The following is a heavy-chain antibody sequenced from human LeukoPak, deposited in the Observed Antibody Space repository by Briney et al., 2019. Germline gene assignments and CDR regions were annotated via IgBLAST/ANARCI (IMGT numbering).Heavy chain of an antibody. CDR1: GGSISSSSYY. Sequence: SETLSLTCTVSGGSISSSSYYWGWIRQPPGKGLEWIGSIYYSGSTYYNPSLKSRVTISVDTSKNQFSLKLSSVTAADTAVYYCARHPRCSSTSCQIAIGSPRRFNWFDPWGQGTLVTVSS. CDR2: IYYSGST. D-gene: IGHD2-2*01. V-gene: IGHV4-39*01. J-gene: IGHJ5*02. CDR3: ARHPRCSSTSCQIAIGSPRRFNWFDP.